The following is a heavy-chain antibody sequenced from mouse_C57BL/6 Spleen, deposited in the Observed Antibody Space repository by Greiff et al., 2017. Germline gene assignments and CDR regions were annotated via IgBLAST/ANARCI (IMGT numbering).Heavy chain of an antibody. CDR2: IWSAGST. Sequence: QVQLQQSGPGLVQPSQSLSITCTVSGFSLTSYGVHWVRQSPGKGLEWLGVIWSAGSTDYNAAFISRLSICKDNSKSQVFFKMNCMQADDTAIYYCARGDYSNSFAYWGQGTLVTVSA. D-gene: IGHD2-5*01. J-gene: IGHJ3*01. CDR1: GFSLTSYG. CDR3: ARGDYSNSFAY. V-gene: IGHV2-2*01.